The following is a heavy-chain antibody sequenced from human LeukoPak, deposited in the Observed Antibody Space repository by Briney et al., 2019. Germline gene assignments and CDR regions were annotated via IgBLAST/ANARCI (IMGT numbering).Heavy chain of an antibody. CDR3: ARVGGSGGPSEEYYFDY. V-gene: IGHV3-66*02. Sequence: GGSLRLSCAASGFTVSSNYMSWVRQAPGKGREWVSVIYGGGSTYYADSVKGRFTISRDNSKNTLYLQMNSLRAEDTAVYYCARVGGSGGPSEEYYFDYWGQGTLVTVSS. CDR2: IYGGGST. CDR1: GFTVSSNY. D-gene: IGHD3-16*01. J-gene: IGHJ4*02.